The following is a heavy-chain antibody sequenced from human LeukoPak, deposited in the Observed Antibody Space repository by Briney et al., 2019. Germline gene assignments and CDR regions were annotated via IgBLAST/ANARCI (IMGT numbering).Heavy chain of an antibody. CDR2: ISSSSSYI. CDR1: GFTFSSYS. J-gene: IGHJ2*01. CDR3: ARGRQYSNPSDL. V-gene: IGHV3-21*01. Sequence: GGSLRLSCAASGFTFSSYSMNWVRQAPGKGLEWVSSISSSSSYIYYADSVKGRFTISRDNAKNSLYLQMNSLRAEDTAVYYCARGRQYSNPSDLWGRGTLVTVSS. D-gene: IGHD6-6*01.